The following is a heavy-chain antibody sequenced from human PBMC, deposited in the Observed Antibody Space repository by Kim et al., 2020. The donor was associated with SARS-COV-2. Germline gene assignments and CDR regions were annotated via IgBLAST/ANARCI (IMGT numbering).Heavy chain of an antibody. Sequence: SETLSLTCTVSGGSISSSSYYWGWIRQPPGKGLEWIGSIYYSGSTYYNPSLKSRVTISVDTSKNQFSLKLSSVTAADTAVYYCARTHDYGDYWFDYWGQGTLVTVSS. CDR2: IYYSGST. J-gene: IGHJ4*02. CDR3: ARTHDYGDYWFDY. D-gene: IGHD4-17*01. CDR1: GGSISSSSYY. V-gene: IGHV4-39*07.